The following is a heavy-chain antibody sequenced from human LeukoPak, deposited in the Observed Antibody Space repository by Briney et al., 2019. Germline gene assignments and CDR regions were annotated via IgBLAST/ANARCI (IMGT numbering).Heavy chain of an antibody. V-gene: IGHV4-34*01. CDR1: GGSFSGYY. CDR3: ARGPAYYYDSSGYQPFDY. D-gene: IGHD3-22*01. J-gene: IGHJ4*02. Sequence: SETLSLTCAVYGGSFSGYYWSWTRQPPGKGLEWIGEINHSGSTNYNPSLKSRVTISVDTSKNQFSLKLSSVTAADTAVYYCARGPAYYYDSSGYQPFDYWGQGTLVTVSS. CDR2: INHSGST.